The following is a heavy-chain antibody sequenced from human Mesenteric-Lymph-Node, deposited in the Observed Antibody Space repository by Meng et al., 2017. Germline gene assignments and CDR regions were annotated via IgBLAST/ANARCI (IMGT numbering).Heavy chain of an antibody. CDR1: GFTFSSYE. V-gene: IGHV3-64*01. Sequence: GESLKISCAASGFTFSSYEMNWVRQAPGKGLEFLSSIITNGGIATYANSVKGRFTISSDNSKNKLYLGMSSLRAEDTAIYYCARDGSSGFHFDYWGQGTLVTVSS. D-gene: IGHD3-22*01. CDR3: ARDGSSGFHFDY. J-gene: IGHJ4*02. CDR2: IITNGGIA.